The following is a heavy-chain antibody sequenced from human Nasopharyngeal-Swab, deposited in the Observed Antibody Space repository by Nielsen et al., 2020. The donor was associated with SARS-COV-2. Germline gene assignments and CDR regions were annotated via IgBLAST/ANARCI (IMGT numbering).Heavy chain of an antibody. CDR3: ARQPEDTAMGTGLIDY. J-gene: IGHJ4*02. V-gene: IGHV5-51*01. D-gene: IGHD5-18*01. CDR1: GYSFTSYW. CDR2: IYPGDSDT. Sequence: GESLKISCKGSGYSFTSYWIGWVRQMRGKGLEWVGIIYPGDSDTRYSPSFQGQVTISADKSISTAYLQWSSLKASDTAMYYCARQPEDTAMGTGLIDYWGQGTLVTVSS.